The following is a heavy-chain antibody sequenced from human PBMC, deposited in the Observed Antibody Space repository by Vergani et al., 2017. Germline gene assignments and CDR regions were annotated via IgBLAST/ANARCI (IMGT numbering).Heavy chain of an antibody. CDR3: ARDRANYDFWSGPEYYYYGMDV. D-gene: IGHD3-3*01. CDR1: GGSISSYY. Sequence: QVQLQESGPGLVKPSETLSLTCTVSGGSISSYYWSWIRQPPGKGLEWIGYIYYSGSTNYNPSLKSRVTISVDTSKNQFSLKLRSVTAADTAVYYCARDRANYDFWSGPEYYYYGMDVGGQGTTVTVSS. CDR2: IYYSGST. V-gene: IGHV4-59*01. J-gene: IGHJ6*02.